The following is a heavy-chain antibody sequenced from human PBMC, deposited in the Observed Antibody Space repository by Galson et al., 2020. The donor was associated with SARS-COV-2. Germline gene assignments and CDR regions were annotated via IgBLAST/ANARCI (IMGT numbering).Heavy chain of an antibody. J-gene: IGHJ4*02. CDR3: AKEYEYQLLLYYFDY. V-gene: IGHV3-23*01. Sequence: GESLKISCAASGFTFRSYAMSWVRQAPGKGLEWVSIISGSGGNTYYADSVKGRFTISRDNSKSTLYLQMNSLRAEDTAIYYCAKEYEYQLLLYYFDYWGQGTLVTVSS. CDR2: ISGSGGNT. CDR1: GFTFRSYA. D-gene: IGHD2-2*01.